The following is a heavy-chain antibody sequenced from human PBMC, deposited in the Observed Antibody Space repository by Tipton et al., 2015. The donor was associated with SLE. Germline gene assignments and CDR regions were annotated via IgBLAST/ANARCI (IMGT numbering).Heavy chain of an antibody. Sequence: SLRLSCAASESTINSIYMTWVRQAPGKGLEWVSTIYSGGTTYYAGPVKGRLTISRDNSKNTLYLQMHSLRPEDTALYYCTKGPYSSSGGDWFDPWGQGTLVTVSS. D-gene: IGHD3-10*01. CDR1: ESTINSIY. V-gene: IGHV3-53*05. J-gene: IGHJ5*02. CDR3: TKGPYSSSGGDWFDP. CDR2: IYSGGTT.